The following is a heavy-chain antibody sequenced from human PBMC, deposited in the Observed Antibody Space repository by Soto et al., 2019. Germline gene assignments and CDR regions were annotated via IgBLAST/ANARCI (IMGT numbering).Heavy chain of an antibody. CDR2: IYSSGST. CDR1: GGSIASYY. Sequence: SETLSLTCTVSGGSIASYYWTWIRQPAGKGLEWIGRIYSSGSTNYNPSLKSRVTMSVDTSTNQFSLKLSSVTAADTAVYYCARDEQQWRGFDYWGQGTLVTV. J-gene: IGHJ4*02. V-gene: IGHV4-4*07. D-gene: IGHD6-19*01. CDR3: ARDEQQWRGFDY.